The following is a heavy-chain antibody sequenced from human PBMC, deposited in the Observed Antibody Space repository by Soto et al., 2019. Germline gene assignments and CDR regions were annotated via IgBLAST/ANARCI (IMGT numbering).Heavy chain of an antibody. J-gene: IGHJ3*02. V-gene: IGHV4-31*03. CDR1: GGSISSSTYY. CDR3: ARDQGEKCTIGVCVRTYTFDI. CDR2: IYHSGST. Sequence: QVQLQEAGPGLVKPSQTLSLTCTVSGGSISSSTYYWSWIRQHTGEDLEWIGDIYHSGSTYYNPSLKRRVTISVDTSKNQFSLKLSSVTAADTAVYYCARDQGEKCTIGVCVRTYTFDIWGQGTVVTVSS. D-gene: IGHD2-8*01.